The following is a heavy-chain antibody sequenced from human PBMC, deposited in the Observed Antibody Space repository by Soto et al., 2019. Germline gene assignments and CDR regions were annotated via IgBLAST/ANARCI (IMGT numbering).Heavy chain of an antibody. D-gene: IGHD3-3*01. CDR1: GYTFTSYG. CDR3: ARVTIFGVAQYYFDY. V-gene: IGHV1-18*01. CDR2: ISAYNGNT. Sequence: QVQLVQSGAEVKKPGASVKVSCKASGYTFTSYGISWVRQAPGQGLEWMGWISAYNGNTNYAQKLQGRVTMTTDTSTSTVYMQLRSLRTDDTAVYYCARVTIFGVAQYYFDYWRPGTLVTVSS. J-gene: IGHJ4*02.